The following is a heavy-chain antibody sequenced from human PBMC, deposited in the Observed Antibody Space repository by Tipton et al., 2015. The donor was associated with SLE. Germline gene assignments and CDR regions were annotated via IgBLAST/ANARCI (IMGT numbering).Heavy chain of an antibody. Sequence: TLSLTCTVSGGSISSHYWSWIRQPPGKGLEWIGYIYYSGSTNYNPSLKSRVTISVDTSKNQFSLKLSSVTAADTAVYYCARDLRNYFDYWGQGTLVTVSS. CDR3: ARDLRNYFDY. CDR1: GGSISSHY. J-gene: IGHJ4*02. CDR2: IYYSGST. V-gene: IGHV4-59*11.